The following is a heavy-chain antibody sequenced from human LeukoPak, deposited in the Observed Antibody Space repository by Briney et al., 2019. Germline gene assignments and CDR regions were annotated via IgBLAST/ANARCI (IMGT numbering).Heavy chain of an antibody. Sequence: ASVKVSCRASGYTFTGYHMHWVRQAPGQGLEWMGWINPNSGGTNYAQKFQGRVTMTRDTSISTAYMELSRLRSDDTAVYYCARHLSSGSDLDYWGQGTLVTVSS. CDR1: GYTFTGYH. V-gene: IGHV1-2*02. D-gene: IGHD6-19*01. CDR2: INPNSGGT. J-gene: IGHJ4*02. CDR3: ARHLSSGSDLDY.